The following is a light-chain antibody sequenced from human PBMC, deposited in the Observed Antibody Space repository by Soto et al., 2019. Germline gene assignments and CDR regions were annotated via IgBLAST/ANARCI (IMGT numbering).Light chain of an antibody. CDR1: SSDVGGYNY. Sequence: QSVLTQPASVSGSPGQSITISCTGTSSDVGGYNYVSWYQQHPGKAPKLMIYEVSNRPSGVSNRFSGSKSGNTASLTISGLQAEDEGFYYCSSYTISTTPWVFGGGTKVTVL. CDR2: EVS. CDR3: SSYTISTTPWV. V-gene: IGLV2-14*01. J-gene: IGLJ3*02.